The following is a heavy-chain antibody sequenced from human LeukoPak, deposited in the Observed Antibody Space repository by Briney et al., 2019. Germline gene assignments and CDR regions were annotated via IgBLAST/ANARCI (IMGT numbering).Heavy chain of an antibody. CDR3: ARASGSHDSSGYYRHHLYYYYYYYMDV. CDR1: GGSISSHY. CDR2: IYYSGST. V-gene: IGHV4-59*11. J-gene: IGHJ6*03. Sequence: SETLSLTCTVSGGSISSHYWSWIRQPPGKGLEWIGYIYYSGSTNYNPSLKSRVTISVDTSKNQFSLKLSSVTAADTAVYYCARASGSHDSSGYYRHHLYYYYYYYMDVWGKGTTVTVSS. D-gene: IGHD3-22*01.